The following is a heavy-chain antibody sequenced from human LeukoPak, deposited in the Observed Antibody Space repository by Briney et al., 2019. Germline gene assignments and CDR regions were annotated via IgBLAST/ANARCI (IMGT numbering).Heavy chain of an antibody. CDR1: GFTFSSFA. D-gene: IGHD2-2*01. CDR2: ISTSSNTI. CDR3: ARDCSSASCYEH. Sequence: GGSLRLSCAASGFTFSSFAMNWVRQAPGKGLEWVSYISTSSNTIHYADSVKGRFTISRDNAKNSLSLQMNSLRAEDTAVYYCARDCSSASCYEHWGQGTLVTVSS. V-gene: IGHV3-48*04. J-gene: IGHJ4*02.